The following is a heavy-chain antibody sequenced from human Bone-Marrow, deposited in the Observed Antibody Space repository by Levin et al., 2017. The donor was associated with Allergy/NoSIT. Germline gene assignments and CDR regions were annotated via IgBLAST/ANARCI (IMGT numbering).Heavy chain of an antibody. D-gene: IGHD3-3*02. V-gene: IGHV3-11*01. CDR2: IRGSGRDV. J-gene: IGHJ2*01. CDR3: AKTSFLFRYFDI. Sequence: GESLKISCAASGFTFSDYYMSWIRQAPGKGLEWVSYIRGSGRDVYYADSVKGRFTISRDNAKNSLSLQMNNLRAEDTAVYYCAKTSFLFRYFDIWGRGTLVTVSS. CDR1: GFTFSDYY.